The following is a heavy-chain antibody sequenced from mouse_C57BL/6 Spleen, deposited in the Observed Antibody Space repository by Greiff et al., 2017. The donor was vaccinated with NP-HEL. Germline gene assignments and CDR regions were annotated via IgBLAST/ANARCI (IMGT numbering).Heavy chain of an antibody. CDR3: ARHRGTAQATYPFAY. J-gene: IGHJ3*01. V-gene: IGHV5-6*01. CDR1: GFTFSSYG. Sequence: EVMLVESGGDLVKPGGSLKLSCAASGFTFSSYGMSWVRQTPDKRLEWVATISSGGSYTYYPDSVKGRFTISRDNAKNTLYLQMSSLKSEDTAMYYCARHRGTAQATYPFAYWGQGTLVTVSA. D-gene: IGHD3-2*02. CDR2: ISSGGSYT.